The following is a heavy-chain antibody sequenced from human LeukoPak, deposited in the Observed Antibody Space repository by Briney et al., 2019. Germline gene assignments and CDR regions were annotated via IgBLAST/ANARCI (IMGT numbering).Heavy chain of an antibody. Sequence: GGSLRLSCAASGFTFSSYAMSWVRQAPGKGLEWVSAISGSGGSTYYADSVKGRFTISRDNSKNTLYLQMNSLRAEDTAVYYCAVDSSGYRHSPSFDYWGQGTLVTVSS. V-gene: IGHV3-23*01. D-gene: IGHD3-22*01. J-gene: IGHJ4*02. CDR2: ISGSGGST. CDR1: GFTFSSYA. CDR3: AVDSSGYRHSPSFDY.